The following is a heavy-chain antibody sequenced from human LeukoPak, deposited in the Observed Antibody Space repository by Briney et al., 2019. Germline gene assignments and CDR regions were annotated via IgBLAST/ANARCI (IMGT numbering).Heavy chain of an antibody. D-gene: IGHD3-3*01. Sequence: ASVKVSCKASGYTFTSYGISWVRQAPGQGLEWMGWISAYNGNTNYAQKLQGRATMTTDTSTSTAYMELRSLRSDDTAVYYCARDYPYYDFLDPWGQGTLVTVSS. J-gene: IGHJ5*02. CDR2: ISAYNGNT. V-gene: IGHV1-18*01. CDR3: ARDYPYYDFLDP. CDR1: GYTFTSYG.